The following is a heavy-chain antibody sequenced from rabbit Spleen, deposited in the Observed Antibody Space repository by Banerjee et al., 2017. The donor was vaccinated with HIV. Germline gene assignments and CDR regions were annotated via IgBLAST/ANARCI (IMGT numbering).Heavy chain of an antibody. Sequence: QEQLVESGGGLVTPGASLTLTCTASGFSFSSSYDMCWVRQAPGKGLEWIACIYIGSGSTYYASWAKGRFTIAKTSSTTVTLQMTSLTAADTATYFCARDTSTSFSSYGMDLWGPGTLVTVS. J-gene: IGHJ6*01. CDR1: GFSFSSSYD. V-gene: IGHV1S45*01. D-gene: IGHD1-1*01. CDR2: IYIGSGST. CDR3: ARDTSTSFSSYGMDL.